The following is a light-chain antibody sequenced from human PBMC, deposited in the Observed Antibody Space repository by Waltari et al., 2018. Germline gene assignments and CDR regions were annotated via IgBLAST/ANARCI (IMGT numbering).Light chain of an antibody. Sequence: EIVMTQSPATLSVSPGERATLSCRASQSLSGTYLAWFQQKPGQAPRPLIYVASNRATGIPDRFSGSGSGTDFTLTISRLEPEDFAVYYCQQYGSSPRTFGPGTKVDIK. CDR3: QQYGSSPRT. V-gene: IGKV3-20*01. J-gene: IGKJ3*01. CDR2: VAS. CDR1: QSLSGTY.